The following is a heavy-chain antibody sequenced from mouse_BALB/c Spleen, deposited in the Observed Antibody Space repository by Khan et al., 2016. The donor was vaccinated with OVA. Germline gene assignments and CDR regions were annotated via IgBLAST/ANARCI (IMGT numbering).Heavy chain of an antibody. D-gene: IGHD2-14*01. CDR3: ARHWIGVMDY. CDR1: GFTFSTYG. J-gene: IGHJ4*01. Sequence: EVELVESGGDLVKPGGSLKLSCTASGFTFSTYGMSWVRQTPDKRLEWVATISSGGTYTYYPDSVMGRFTISRDNAKNTLYLQMSSLRAEDTAIYYCARHWIGVMDYWGQGTSVTVSS. CDR2: ISSGGTYT. V-gene: IGHV5-6*01.